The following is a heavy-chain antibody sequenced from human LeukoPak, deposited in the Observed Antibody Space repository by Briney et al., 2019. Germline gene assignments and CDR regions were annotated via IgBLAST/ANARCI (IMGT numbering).Heavy chain of an antibody. J-gene: IGHJ4*02. CDR1: GFTFNSYA. V-gene: IGHV3-23*01. CDR3: AKTTTGYSSGRYPGWPVDY. Sequence: GGSLRLSCAASGFTFNSYAMYWVRQAPGKGLEWLSGIFGSGGSAHYADSVKGRFTIFRDNSKNTVYLQMNSLRAEDTAVYYCAKTTTGYSSGRYPGWPVDYWGQGTLVTVSS. CDR2: IFGSGGSA. D-gene: IGHD6-19*01.